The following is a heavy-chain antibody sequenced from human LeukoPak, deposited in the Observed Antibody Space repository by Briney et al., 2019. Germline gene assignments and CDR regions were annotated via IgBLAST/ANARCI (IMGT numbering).Heavy chain of an antibody. CDR1: GCTFSSYA. CDR3: AIDEGPDILTGYCPPRGAFDI. J-gene: IGHJ3*02. D-gene: IGHD3-9*01. Sequence: GASVKVSCKASGCTFSSYAISWVRQAPGKGLEWMGGIIPIFGTANYAQKFQGRFTITRDEATSTAYLELNSLRSEDTAEYFCAIDEGPDILTGYCPPRGAFDIWGQGTMVTVSS. CDR2: IIPIFGTA. V-gene: IGHV1-69*05.